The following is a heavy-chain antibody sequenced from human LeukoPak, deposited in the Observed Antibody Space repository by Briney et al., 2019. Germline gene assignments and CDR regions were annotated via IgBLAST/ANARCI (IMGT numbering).Heavy chain of an antibody. D-gene: IGHD1-7*01. J-gene: IGHJ3*02. CDR3: ARLITGTTTAFDI. Sequence: SETLSLTCSVSGGSTSGYYWTWIRQPAGKGLEWIGRVYTSGSTHYNPSLKTRLTMSVDTPKNQFSLKLSSVTAADTAVYYCARLITGTTTAFDIWGQGTMVTVSS. CDR1: GGSTSGYY. V-gene: IGHV4-4*07. CDR2: VYTSGST.